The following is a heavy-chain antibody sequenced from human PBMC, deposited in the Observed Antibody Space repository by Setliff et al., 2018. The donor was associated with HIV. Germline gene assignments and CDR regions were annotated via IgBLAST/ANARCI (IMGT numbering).Heavy chain of an antibody. Sequence: GGSLRLSCAASGFTFSSYSMNWVRQAPGKGLEWVARIRNKKNGGTTYYAAPVEGRFTISRDDSKNTLSLQMNSLKTEDTAIYYCTTDLGSGRFSWNNNWGQGTLVTVSS. V-gene: IGHV3-15*01. J-gene: IGHJ4*02. CDR3: TTDLGSGRFSWNNN. CDR1: GFTFSSYS. CDR2: IRNKKNGGTT. D-gene: IGHD1-26*01.